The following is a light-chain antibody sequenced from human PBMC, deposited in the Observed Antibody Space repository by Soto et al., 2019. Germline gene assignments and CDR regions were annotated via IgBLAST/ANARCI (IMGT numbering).Light chain of an antibody. J-gene: IGLJ3*02. V-gene: IGLV1-47*01. Sequence: QSVLTQPASASGTPGQRVTISCSGSSSNIGSXYLYWYQQLXXXXPQLLIYRNNQRPSGVPDRFSGSKSGTSASLAITGLXXEDEADYYCAAWDXXXSGXXFGGXTKLTVL. CDR2: RNN. CDR3: AAWDXXXSGXX. CDR1: SSNIGSXY.